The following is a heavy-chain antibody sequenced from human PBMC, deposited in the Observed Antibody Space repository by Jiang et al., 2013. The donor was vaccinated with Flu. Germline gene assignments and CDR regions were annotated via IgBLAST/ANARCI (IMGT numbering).Heavy chain of an antibody. Sequence: VQLLESGGGLVQPGGSLRLSCAASGFTFSSYEMNWVRQAPGKGLEWVSYISSSGSTIYYADSVKGRFTISRDNAKNSLYLQMNSLRAEDTAVYYCARRGSREVTAIGWFDPWGQGTLVTVSS. CDR2: ISSSGSTI. V-gene: IGHV3-48*03. CDR3: ARRGSREVTAIGWFDP. CDR1: GFTFSSYE. J-gene: IGHJ5*02. D-gene: IGHD1-14*01.